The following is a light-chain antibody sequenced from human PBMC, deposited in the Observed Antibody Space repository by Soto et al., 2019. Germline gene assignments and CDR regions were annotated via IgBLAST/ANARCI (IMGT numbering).Light chain of an antibody. J-gene: IGKJ1*01. Sequence: EIVMTQSPGTLSLSPGERATLSCRASESVSSNLAWYQQKPGQAPRLLIYDTSTRATGIPARFSGSGSGTEFTLTISSLQSEDFAVYYCQQYNNCPPWTFGQGTKVEIK. V-gene: IGKV3-15*01. CDR3: QQYNNCPPWT. CDR2: DTS. CDR1: ESVSSN.